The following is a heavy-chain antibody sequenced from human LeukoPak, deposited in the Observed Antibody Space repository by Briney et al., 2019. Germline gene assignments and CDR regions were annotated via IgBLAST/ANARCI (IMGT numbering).Heavy chain of an antibody. CDR3: ARIYYDILTGYRRFDP. CDR2: MNPNSGNT. V-gene: IGHV1-8*01. Sequence: ASVKVSCKASGYTFTSYDINWVRQATGQGLEWMGWMNPNSGNTGYAQKFQGRVTMTRNTSISTAYMELSSLRSEDTAVYYCARIYYDILTGYRRFDPWGRGTLVTVSS. CDR1: GYTFTSYD. D-gene: IGHD3-9*01. J-gene: IGHJ5*02.